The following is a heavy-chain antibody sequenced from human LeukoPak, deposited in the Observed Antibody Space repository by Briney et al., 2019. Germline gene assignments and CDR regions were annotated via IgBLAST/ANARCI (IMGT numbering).Heavy chain of an antibody. D-gene: IGHD5-24*01. CDR1: GGSINNSY. Sequence: PSETLSLTCTVSGGSINNSYWSWIRQPPGKGLEWIGYIYYSGSTNYNPSLKSRVTISVDTSKNQFSLKLSSVTAADTAVYYCARDPGDGYNSLDWGQGTLVTVSS. V-gene: IGHV4-59*01. CDR3: ARDPGDGYNSLD. CDR2: IYYSGST. J-gene: IGHJ4*02.